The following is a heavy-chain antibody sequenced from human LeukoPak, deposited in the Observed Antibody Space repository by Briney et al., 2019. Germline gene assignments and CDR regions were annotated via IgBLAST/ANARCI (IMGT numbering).Heavy chain of an antibody. V-gene: IGHV3-23*01. J-gene: IGHJ4*02. CDR3: AKVGYYDSSDSYYFDY. CDR1: GFTFSSYA. CDR2: ISGSGGST. D-gene: IGHD3-22*01. Sequence: VGSLRLSCAASGFTFSSYAMSWVRQAPGKGLEWVSAISGSGGSTYYADSVKGRFTISRDNSKNTLYLQMNSLRAEDTAVYYCAKVGYYDSSDSYYFDYWGQGTLVTVSS.